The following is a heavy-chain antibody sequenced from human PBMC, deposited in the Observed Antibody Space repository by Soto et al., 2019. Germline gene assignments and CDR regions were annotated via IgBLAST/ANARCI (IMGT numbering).Heavy chain of an antibody. V-gene: IGHV3-74*01. CDR3: AREGIAVALDY. CDR1: GFTFSSYW. J-gene: IGHJ4*02. Sequence: GGSLRLSCAASGFTFSSYWMHWVRQAPGKGLVWVSRINSDGSSTSYADSVKGRFTISRDNAKNTLYLQMNSLRAEDTAVYYCAREGIAVALDYWGQGTLVTVSS. D-gene: IGHD6-19*01. CDR2: INSDGSST.